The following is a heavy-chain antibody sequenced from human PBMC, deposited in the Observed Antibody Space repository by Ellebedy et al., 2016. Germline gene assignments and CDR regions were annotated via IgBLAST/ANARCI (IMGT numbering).Heavy chain of an antibody. V-gene: IGHV3-48*04. CDR2: ISSSSETI. CDR3: ALWFGELSHYYYYYYMDV. D-gene: IGHD3-10*01. Sequence: GESLKISCAASGFAFTGYTMNWVRQAPGKGLEWVSYISSSSETIYYADSVKGRFTISRDNAKNSLYLQMNSLRAEDTAVYYCALWFGELSHYYYYYYMDVWGKGTTVTVSS. J-gene: IGHJ6*03. CDR1: GFAFTGYT.